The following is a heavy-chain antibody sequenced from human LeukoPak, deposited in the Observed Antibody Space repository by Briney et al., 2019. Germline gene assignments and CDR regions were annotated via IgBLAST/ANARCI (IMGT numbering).Heavy chain of an antibody. CDR3: ARDITDGRRWYGHDF. V-gene: IGHV1-8*02. Sequence: GASVKVSCKASGYTFTDYDNNWMRQAPGQGLEWMGWMKPKSGDTGYAQEFKGRLTMTRNTSISTAYMELSSLRSEDTALYYCARDITDGRRWYGHDFWGQGTLVTVSS. J-gene: IGHJ4*02. CDR1: GYTFTDYD. CDR2: MKPKSGDT. D-gene: IGHD4-23*01.